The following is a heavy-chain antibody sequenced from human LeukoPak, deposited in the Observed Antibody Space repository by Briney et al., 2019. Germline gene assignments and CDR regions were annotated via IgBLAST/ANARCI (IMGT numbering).Heavy chain of an antibody. D-gene: IGHD3-22*01. V-gene: IGHV1-46*01. J-gene: IGHJ1*01. CDR2: INPSGGST. Sequence: GASVKVSCKASGYTFTSYYMHWVRQAPGQGLEWMGIINPSGGSTSYAQKFQGRVTMTRDTSTSTVYMELSSLRSEDTAVYYCARRTTDSSGYYYDTKYFHYWGQGTLVTVSS. CDR3: ARRTTDSSGYYYDTKYFHY. CDR1: GYTFTSYY.